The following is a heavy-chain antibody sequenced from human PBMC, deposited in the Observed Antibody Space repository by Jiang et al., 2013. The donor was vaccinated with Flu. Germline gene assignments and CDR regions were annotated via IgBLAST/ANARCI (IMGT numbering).Heavy chain of an antibody. V-gene: IGHV3-15*01. CDR1: GFTFTNAW. CDR3: ATRPTPYCDCPLDY. D-gene: IGHD4-17*01. J-gene: IGHJ4*02. Sequence: AASGFTFTNAWMTWVRQTPGKGLEWVGRIKSNSNGATTDYAAPVQGRFTILRDDSKNMLYLQMSSLGTEDTGIYYCATRPTPYCDCPLDYWGQGTLVTVSS. CDR2: IKSNSNGATT.